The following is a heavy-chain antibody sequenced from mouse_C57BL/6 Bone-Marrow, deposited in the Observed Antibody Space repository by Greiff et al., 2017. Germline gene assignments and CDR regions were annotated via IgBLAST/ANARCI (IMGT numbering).Heavy chain of an antibody. CDR3: ATEVSPVDY. CDR2: IDPSDSET. D-gene: IGHD2-2*01. V-gene: IGHV1-52*01. J-gene: IGHJ2*01. CDR1: GYTFNGYW. Sequence: QVQLQQPGAELVRPGSSVKLSCTASGYTFNGYWMHWVKQRPIQGLEWIGNIDPSDSETNYTQKFKDKATLTVDKSSSTAYMQLSSLTSEDSAVYDGATEVSPVDYWGQGTTLTVSA.